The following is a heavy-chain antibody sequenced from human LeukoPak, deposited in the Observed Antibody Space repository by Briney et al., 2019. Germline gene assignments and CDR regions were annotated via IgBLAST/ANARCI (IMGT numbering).Heavy chain of an antibody. CDR2: ISGSGYDT. D-gene: IGHD5-18*01. CDR3: GNLDTPMGY. J-gene: IGHJ4*02. V-gene: IGHV3-23*01. CDR1: GFTFSSFA. Sequence: GGSLRLSCSPSGFTFSSFAMSWVRQAPGQGLEWVSSISGSGYDTYYSDSVRGRFTISRDNPKNTLYLQMNSLRAEDTAVYYCGNLDTPMGYWGQGTLVTVSS.